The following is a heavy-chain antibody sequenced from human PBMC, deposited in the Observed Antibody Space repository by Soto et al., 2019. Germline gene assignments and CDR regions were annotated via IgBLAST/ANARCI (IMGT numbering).Heavy chain of an antibody. CDR3: ARHIKAGGSWYLFDY. D-gene: IGHD6-13*01. Sequence: SETLSLTCNASGGSISSSSYYWGWIRQPPGKGLEWIGSIYYSGSTYYNPSLKSRVTISVDTPKNQFSLKLSSVTAADTAVYYCARHIKAGGSWYLFDYWGQGTLVTVSS. CDR2: IYYSGST. J-gene: IGHJ4*02. CDR1: GGSISSSSYY. V-gene: IGHV4-39*01.